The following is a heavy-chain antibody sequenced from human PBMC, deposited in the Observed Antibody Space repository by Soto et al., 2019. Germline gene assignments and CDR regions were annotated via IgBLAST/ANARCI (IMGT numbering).Heavy chain of an antibody. V-gene: IGHV3-23*01. J-gene: IGHJ4*02. CDR3: AKHTTFYVGRTDLRDYFDS. CDR2: ITGSGGIP. Sequence: GGSLRLSCAASGFTFSSNAMSWGRRSPGKGREWVAGITGSGGIPDYADSVKAQFTISRDNSRNTLYLQMNYLRVEDTAIYFCAKHTTFYVGRTDLRDYFDSWGQGTLVTVSS. CDR1: GFTFSSNA. D-gene: IGHD1-1*01.